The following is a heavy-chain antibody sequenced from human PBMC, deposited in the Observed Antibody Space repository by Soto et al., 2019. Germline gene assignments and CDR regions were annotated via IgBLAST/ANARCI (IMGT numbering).Heavy chain of an antibody. CDR3: AREDDGGDRDYYGLDV. CDR1: GGSIRYEHYH. D-gene: IGHD2-21*02. Sequence: SETLSLTCTVPGGSIRYEHYHWTWIRQSPGKGLEWIGYIHYSGSIIDKPSFKSRVTISVDTSKNQLALQLSSVTAADTAVYFCAREDDGGDRDYYGLDVWGQGTRVTSP. J-gene: IGHJ6*02. CDR2: IHYSGSI. V-gene: IGHV4-30-4*08.